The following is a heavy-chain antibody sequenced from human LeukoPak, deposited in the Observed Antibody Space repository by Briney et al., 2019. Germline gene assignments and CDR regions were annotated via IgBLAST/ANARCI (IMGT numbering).Heavy chain of an antibody. CDR2: INPNSGDT. D-gene: IGHD6-19*01. V-gene: IGHV1-2*02. CDR1: RYTFTGYY. CDR3: ASGWSITGWYNNWFDP. J-gene: IGHJ5*02. Sequence: ASEKVSCKASRYTFTGYYMHWVRQAPGQGLEWMGWINPNSGDTNYAQKFQGRVTMTRDTSITTVYMELSRLRSDDTAVYFCASGWSITGWYNNWFDPWGQGTLVTVSS.